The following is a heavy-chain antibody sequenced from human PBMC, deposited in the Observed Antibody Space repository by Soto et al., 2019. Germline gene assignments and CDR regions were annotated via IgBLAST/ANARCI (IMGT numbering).Heavy chain of an antibody. V-gene: IGHV1-18*04. D-gene: IGHD3-10*01. CDR3: ATPTPLRGAMITNINFDF. J-gene: IGHJ4*02. CDR2: ISAYNGNT. CDR1: GYTFTSYG. Sequence: GASVKVSCKASGYTFTSYGISWVRQAPGQGLEWMGWISAYNGNTNYAQKLQGRVTMTTDTSTSTAYMELSGLNSDDTAVYYCATPTPLRGAMITNINFDFWGQGTPVTVSS.